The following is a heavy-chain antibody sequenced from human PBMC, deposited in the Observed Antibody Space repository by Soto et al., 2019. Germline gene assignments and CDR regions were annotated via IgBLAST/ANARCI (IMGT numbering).Heavy chain of an antibody. CDR2: IHYSGSI. Sequence: PSETLSLTCTVSDGSIDSGSYYRSWVRQYPGKGLEWIGSIHYSGSIYYSPSLRSRLTMSADTSKNQFSLKLSSVTVADTAVYYCTRGLDRAKLGYWGQGIQLTVSS. CDR3: TRGLDRAKLGY. D-gene: IGHD1-26*01. J-gene: IGHJ4*02. V-gene: IGHV4-31*03. CDR1: DGSIDSGSYY.